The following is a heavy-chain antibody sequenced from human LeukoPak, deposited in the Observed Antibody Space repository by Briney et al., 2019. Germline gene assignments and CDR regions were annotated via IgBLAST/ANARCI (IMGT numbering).Heavy chain of an antibody. V-gene: IGHV1-18*01. CDR3: AREQSHPRRVRGAFDI. J-gene: IGHJ3*02. CDR1: GYTFTSYG. CDR2: ISAYNGNT. Sequence: ASVKVSCKASGYTFTSYGISWVRQAPGQGLEWMGWISAYNGNTNYAQKLQGRVTMTTDTSTSTAYMELRSPRSDDTAVYYCAREQSHPRRVRGAFDIWGQGTMVTVSS. D-gene: IGHD3-10*01.